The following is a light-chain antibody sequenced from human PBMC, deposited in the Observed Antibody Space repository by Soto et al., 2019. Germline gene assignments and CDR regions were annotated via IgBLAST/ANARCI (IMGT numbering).Light chain of an antibody. Sequence: EIVLTQSPGTLSLSPGERATLSCGASQSVTSNYLAWYQQKPGQAPRLLIFGASIRVTGIPDRFIGSGSGTHFTLTISRLEPEDFASYYCQQRLTGPWTFGQGTRVEI. CDR1: QSVTSNY. CDR2: GAS. CDR3: QQRLTGPWT. J-gene: IGKJ1*01. V-gene: IGKV3D-20*02.